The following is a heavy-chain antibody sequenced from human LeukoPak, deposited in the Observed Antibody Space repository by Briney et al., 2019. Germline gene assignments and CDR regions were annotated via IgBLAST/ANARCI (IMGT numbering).Heavy chain of an antibody. V-gene: IGHV5-51*01. CDR3: ASRKKGMATAGFDY. CDR1: GYSFTSYW. Sequence: GESLKISGKGSGYSFTSYWIGWVRQMPGKGLEWMGIIYPGDSDTRYNPSFQGQVTISAEKSISTAYLQWSSLKASDTALYYCASRKKGMATAGFDYWGQGTLVTVSS. D-gene: IGHD5-24*01. CDR2: IYPGDSDT. J-gene: IGHJ4*02.